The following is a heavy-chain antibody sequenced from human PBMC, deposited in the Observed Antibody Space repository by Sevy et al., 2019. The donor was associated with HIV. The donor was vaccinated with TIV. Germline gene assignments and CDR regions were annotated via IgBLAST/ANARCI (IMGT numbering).Heavy chain of an antibody. Sequence: SETPFLTCTVSGGSISSGNYYWHWIRQPPGKGLEWIGYISYTGNTYYNPSLKSPVTISVDTSNNKFSLRLTSVTAADTAAYYCYRAATDYTSSSVWFDPWGQGTLVTVSS. CDR2: ISYTGNT. V-gene: IGHV4-30-4*01. J-gene: IGHJ5*02. CDR1: GGSISSGNYY. D-gene: IGHD6-6*01. CDR3: YRAATDYTSSSVWFDP.